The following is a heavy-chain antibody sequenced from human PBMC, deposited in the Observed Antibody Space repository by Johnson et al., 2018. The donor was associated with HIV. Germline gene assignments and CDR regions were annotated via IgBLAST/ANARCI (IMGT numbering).Heavy chain of an antibody. J-gene: IGHJ3*02. CDR2: INWNGGRT. CDR3: ARAVCGSYHDALDS. Sequence: VQLVESGGGVVRPGGSLRLSCAASGFTFDDYGMSWVRQPPGKGLEWVSGINWNGGRTGYADSVKGRLTISRDNAKNSLYLQMNSLRAEDTALYYCARAVCGSYHDALDSWGQGTMVTFSS. D-gene: IGHD1-26*01. V-gene: IGHV3-20*04. CDR1: GFTFDDYG.